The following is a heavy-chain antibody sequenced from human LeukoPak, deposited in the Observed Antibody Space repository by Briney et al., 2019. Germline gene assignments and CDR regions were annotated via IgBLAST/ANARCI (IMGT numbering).Heavy chain of an antibody. D-gene: IGHD3-22*01. CDR2: IKSDGST. J-gene: IGHJ1*01. CDR3: ARAPSEIGGYYPEYFRH. CDR1: GFTFISYW. V-gene: IGHV3-74*01. Sequence: GGSLRLSCVAYGFTFISYWMHWVRQAPGKGLVWVSRIKSDGSTNYADSVKGRFTISRDNAKNTVSLQMKSLRAEDTGVYFCARAPSEIGGYYPEYFRHWGQGTLVTVSS.